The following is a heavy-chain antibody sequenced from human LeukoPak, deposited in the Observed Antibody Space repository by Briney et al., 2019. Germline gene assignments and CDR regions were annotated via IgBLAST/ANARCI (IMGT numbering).Heavy chain of an antibody. D-gene: IGHD1-26*01. V-gene: IGHV3-7*01. CDR1: GFTFSSYW. J-gene: IGHJ4*02. CDR3: ARFRWEFHFDY. Sequence: PGGSLRLSCAASGFTFSSYWMSWVRQAPGKGLEWVANIKQDGSEKYYVDSVKGRSTISRDNAKNSLYLQMNSLRAEDTAVYYCARFRWEFHFDYWGQGTLVTVSS. CDR2: IKQDGSEK.